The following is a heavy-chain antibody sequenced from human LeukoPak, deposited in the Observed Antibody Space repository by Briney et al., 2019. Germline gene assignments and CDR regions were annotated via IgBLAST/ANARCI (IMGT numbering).Heavy chain of an antibody. Sequence: GGSLRLSCAASGFTFSSYGMHWVRQAPGKGLEWVAVISYDGSNKYYADSVKGRFTISRDNSKNTLYRQMNSLRAEDTAVYYCAKDKAAAGPTDAFDIWGQGTMVTVSS. CDR2: ISYDGSNK. J-gene: IGHJ3*02. D-gene: IGHD6-13*01. CDR3: AKDKAAAGPTDAFDI. V-gene: IGHV3-30*18. CDR1: GFTFSSYG.